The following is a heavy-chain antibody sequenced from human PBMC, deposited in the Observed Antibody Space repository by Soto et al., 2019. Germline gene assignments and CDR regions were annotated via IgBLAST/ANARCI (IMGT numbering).Heavy chain of an antibody. D-gene: IGHD2-8*01. Sequence: PGGSLRLSCAASGFTFSSYAMHWVRQAPGKGLEWVAVISYDGSNKYYADSVKGRFTISRDNSKSTLYLQMNSLRAEDTAVYYCARVQDYCTNGVCYRKDYYYYGMDVWGQGTTVTVSS. CDR1: GFTFSSYA. CDR3: ARVQDYCTNGVCYRKDYYYYGMDV. J-gene: IGHJ6*02. V-gene: IGHV3-30-3*01. CDR2: ISYDGSNK.